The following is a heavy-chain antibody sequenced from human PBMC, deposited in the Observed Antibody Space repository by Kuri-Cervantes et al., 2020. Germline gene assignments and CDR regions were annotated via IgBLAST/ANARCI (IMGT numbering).Heavy chain of an antibody. D-gene: IGHD4-17*01. J-gene: IGHJ4*02. CDR3: ARLPTVTTSFDY. Sequence: ESLKISCAVYGGSFSGYHWTWIRQPPGKGLEWIGEINHSGSTNYNPSLKSRVTISADTSKNQFSLKLSSVTAADTAVYYCARLPTVTTSFDYWGQGTLVTVSS. CDR1: GGSFSGYH. V-gene: IGHV4-34*01. CDR2: INHSGST.